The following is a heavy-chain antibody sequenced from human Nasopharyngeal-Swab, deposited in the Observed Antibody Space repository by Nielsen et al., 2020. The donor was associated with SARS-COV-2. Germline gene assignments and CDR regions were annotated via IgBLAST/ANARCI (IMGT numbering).Heavy chain of an antibody. Sequence: ASVKVSCKASGYTFTDYNMHWVRQAPGQGLEWMGWINSKNGGASYAQTFQDRVTMTRDTSISTAYLEMTRLRSDDTAVYYCARGGDYVWGSYLWFDPWGQGTLVTVSS. V-gene: IGHV1-2*02. CDR1: GYTFTDYN. D-gene: IGHD3-16*02. CDR2: INSKNGGA. CDR3: ARGGDYVWGSYLWFDP. J-gene: IGHJ5*02.